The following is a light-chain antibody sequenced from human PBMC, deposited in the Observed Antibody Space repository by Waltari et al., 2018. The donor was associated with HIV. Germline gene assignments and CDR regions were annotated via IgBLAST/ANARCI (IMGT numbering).Light chain of an antibody. CDR2: GAS. CDR3: RTGVT. J-gene: IGKJ3*01. V-gene: IGKV3-20*01. Sequence: EIVLTQSPGTLSLSPGERATHACRASQTVSNRYLAWYQQKPGQAPRLLIYGASTRATGTPDRFSGSGSGTDLTITGSRLEPEEFAVYYCRTGVTFGPRTNVDLK. CDR1: QTVSNRY.